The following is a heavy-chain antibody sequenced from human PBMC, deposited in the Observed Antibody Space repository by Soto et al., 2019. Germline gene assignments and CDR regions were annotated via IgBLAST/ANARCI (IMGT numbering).Heavy chain of an antibody. J-gene: IGHJ4*02. V-gene: IGHV3-30-3*01. Sequence: QVQLVESGGGVVQPGRSLRLSCAASGFTFSSYAIHWVRQAPGKGLEWVAVISYDGSNKYYADSVKGRFTISRDNSKNTLYLQMNSLRAEDTAVYYCARGEYSSGWTFPILDYWGQGTLVTVSS. D-gene: IGHD6-19*01. CDR3: ARGEYSSGWTFPILDY. CDR2: ISYDGSNK. CDR1: GFTFSSYA.